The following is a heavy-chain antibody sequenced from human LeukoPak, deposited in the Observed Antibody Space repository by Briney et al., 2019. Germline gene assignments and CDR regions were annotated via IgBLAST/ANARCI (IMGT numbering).Heavy chain of an antibody. D-gene: IGHD3-22*01. V-gene: IGHV3-23*01. J-gene: IGHJ4*02. CDR2: ISGSGGST. CDR3: AKDGGYYDSSGPGPVDY. CDR1: GFTFSSYA. Sequence: GGSLRLSCAASGFTFSSYAMSWVRQAPGKGLEWVSAISGSGGSTYYADSVKGRFTISRDNSKNTLYLQMNSLRAEDTAVYYCAKDGGYYDSSGPGPVDYWGQETLVTVSS.